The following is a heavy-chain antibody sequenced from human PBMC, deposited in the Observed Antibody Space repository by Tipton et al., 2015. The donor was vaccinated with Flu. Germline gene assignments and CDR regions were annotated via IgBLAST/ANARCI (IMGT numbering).Heavy chain of an antibody. D-gene: IGHD5-24*01. V-gene: IGHV3-33*05. CDR3: ARVIQSYGMDV. CDR1: GFTFSSYG. Sequence: SGFTFSSYGMHWVRQAPGKGLEWVAVISYNGSEKYYADLVKGRFTISRDKSKNTLYLQMNSLRVEDTAVYYCARVIQSYGMDVWGQGTTVTVSS. J-gene: IGHJ6*02. CDR2: ISYNGSEK.